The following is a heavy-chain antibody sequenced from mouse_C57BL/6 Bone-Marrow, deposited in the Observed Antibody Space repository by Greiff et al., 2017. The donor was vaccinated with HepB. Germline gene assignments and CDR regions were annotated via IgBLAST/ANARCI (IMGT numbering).Heavy chain of an antibody. CDR2: IYPRSGNT. Sequence: VKLMESGAELARPGASVKLSCKASGYTFTSYGISWVKQRTGQGLEWIGEIYPRSGNTYYNEKFKGKATLTADKSSSTAYMELRSLTSEDSAVYVCANYYVFFDYWGQGTTLTVSS. V-gene: IGHV1-81*01. J-gene: IGHJ2*01. D-gene: IGHD2-1*01. CDR3: ANYYVFFDY. CDR1: GYTFTSYG.